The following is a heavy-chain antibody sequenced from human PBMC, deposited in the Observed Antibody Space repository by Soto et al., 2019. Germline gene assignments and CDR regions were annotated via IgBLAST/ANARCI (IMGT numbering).Heavy chain of an antibody. CDR3: ARASGSSYWFDP. D-gene: IGHD1-26*01. CDR2: IGAYNGNT. CDR1: GYTFTSYG. J-gene: IGHJ5*02. Sequence: QVQLVQSGAEVKKPGAAVKFSCKASGYTFTSYGISWVRQAPGQGLEWMGWIGAYNGNTNYAQKLQGRGTMTTATSTSTAYMQLRSLRSDDTAVDYCARASGSSYWFDPWGQGTLVTVSS. V-gene: IGHV1-18*01.